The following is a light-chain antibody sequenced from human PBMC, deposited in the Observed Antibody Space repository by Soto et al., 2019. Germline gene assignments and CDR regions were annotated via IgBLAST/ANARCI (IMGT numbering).Light chain of an antibody. Sequence: IVLTQSPGTLSLSPGERATLSCRAGQSVSSNYLAWYQQKPGQAPRLLIYAASSRATGIPDRFSGSGSGTDFTLTISSLQSEDFAVYYCQQYNNWPPKWTFGQGTKVDIK. V-gene: IGKV3-20*01. CDR3: QQYNNWPPKWT. CDR1: QSVSSNY. J-gene: IGKJ1*01. CDR2: AAS.